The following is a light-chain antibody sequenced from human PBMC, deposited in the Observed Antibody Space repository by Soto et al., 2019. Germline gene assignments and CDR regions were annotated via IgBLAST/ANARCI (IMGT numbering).Light chain of an antibody. V-gene: IGKV1-5*03. Sequence: DIQMTQSPSTLSASVGDRVTITCPASQSISVWLAWYQQKAGKAPNLLIYKASRLESGVPSRFSGSGSETEFTLTISGLQPGDSATYYCQQYNSYSPTFGQGTKVDIK. CDR2: KAS. CDR3: QQYNSYSPT. J-gene: IGKJ1*01. CDR1: QSISVW.